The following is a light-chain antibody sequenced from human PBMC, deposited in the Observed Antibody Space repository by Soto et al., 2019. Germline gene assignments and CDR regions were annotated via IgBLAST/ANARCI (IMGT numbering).Light chain of an antibody. CDR1: SSDVGGYDY. CDR3: SSYTTIGAPHVV. Sequence: QSALTQPASVSGSPGQSITISCTGTSSDVGGYDYVSWYQQYPGKAPKLMIYDVSNRPSGVSNRFSGSKSANTASLTISGLQTEDEADYYCSSYTTIGAPHVVFGGGTKVTVL. CDR2: DVS. J-gene: IGLJ2*01. V-gene: IGLV2-14*01.